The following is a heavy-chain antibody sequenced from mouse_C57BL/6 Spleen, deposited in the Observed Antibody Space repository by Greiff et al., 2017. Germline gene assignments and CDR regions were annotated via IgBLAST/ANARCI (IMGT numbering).Heavy chain of an antibody. D-gene: IGHD1-1*01. CDR2: IDPETGGT. J-gene: IGHJ3*01. CDR1: GYTFTDYE. V-gene: IGHV1-15*01. CDR3: TNYYYGSSPWFAY. Sequence: QVQLQQSGAELVRPGASVTLSCKASGYTFTDYEMHWVKQTPVHGLEWIGAIDPETGGTAYNQKFKGKAILTADKSSSTAYMELRSLTSEDSAVYYCTNYYYGSSPWFAYWGQGTLVTVSA.